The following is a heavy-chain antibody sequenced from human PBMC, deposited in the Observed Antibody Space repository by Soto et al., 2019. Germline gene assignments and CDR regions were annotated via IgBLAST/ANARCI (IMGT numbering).Heavy chain of an antibody. Sequence: EVQLLESGGGLVQPGGSLRLSCAASGFTFSNFAMSWVRQAPGKGLQWVSVVSGSGGSTYYSDSVKGRFTNSRDNSKNTLYRQMNSLRAEDTAVYYCAASTVTSLCVDYWGQGTLVTVSS. CDR3: AASTVTSLCVDY. CDR1: GFTFSNFA. V-gene: IGHV3-23*01. D-gene: IGHD4-17*01. J-gene: IGHJ4*02. CDR2: VSGSGGST.